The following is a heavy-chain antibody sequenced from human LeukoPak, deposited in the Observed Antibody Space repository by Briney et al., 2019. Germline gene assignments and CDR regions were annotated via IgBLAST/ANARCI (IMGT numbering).Heavy chain of an antibody. J-gene: IGHJ4*02. D-gene: IGHD6-19*01. CDR3: ARDWVAVVGTFQGNFDY. V-gene: IGHV1-69*05. CDR2: IIPIFGTA. Sequence: SVKVSCKASGGTFSSYAISWVRQAPGQGLEWMGGIIPIFGTANYAQKFQGRVTITTDESTSTAYMELSSLRSEDTAVYYCARDWVAVVGTFQGNFDYWGQGTLVTVSS. CDR1: GGTFSSYA.